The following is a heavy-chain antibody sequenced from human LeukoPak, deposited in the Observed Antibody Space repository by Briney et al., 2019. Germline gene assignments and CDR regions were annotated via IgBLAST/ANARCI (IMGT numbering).Heavy chain of an antibody. V-gene: IGHV6-1*01. CDR2: TYYRSKWYN. CDR1: GDSVSSNSAA. Sequence: SQTLSLTCAISGDSVSSNSAAWNWIRQSPSRGLEWLGRTYYRSKWYNDYAVSVKSRITIYPDTSKNQFSLQLNSVTPEDTAVYYCARARADSSSWSYNCLDPWGQGTLVTVSS. J-gene: IGHJ5*02. D-gene: IGHD6-13*01. CDR3: ARARADSSSWSYNCLDP.